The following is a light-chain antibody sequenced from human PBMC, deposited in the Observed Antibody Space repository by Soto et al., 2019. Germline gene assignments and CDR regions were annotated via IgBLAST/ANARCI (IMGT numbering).Light chain of an antibody. V-gene: IGLV2-14*03. CDR2: YVT. J-gene: IGLJ2*01. Sequence: QSALTQPASVSGSRGQSITISCTGSSSDVGGYDYVSWYQQHPGKAPKLMIYYVTNRPSGVSNRFSGSKSGNTASMTISGLQAEDEADYFCSSFTTSSTLVFVGGTKLTVL. CDR3: SSFTTSSTLV. CDR1: SSDVGGYDY.